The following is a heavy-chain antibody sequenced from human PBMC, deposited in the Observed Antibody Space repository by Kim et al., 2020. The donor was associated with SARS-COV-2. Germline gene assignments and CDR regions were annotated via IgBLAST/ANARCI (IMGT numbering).Heavy chain of an antibody. CDR3: ARDQIPYDSSSWYGFGY. Sequence: SETLSLTCTVSGGSISSYYWSWIRQPPGKGLEWIGYIYYSGSTNYNPSLKSRVTISVDTSKNQFSLKLSSVTAADTAVYYCARDQIPYDSSSWYGFGYWGQGTLVTVSS. V-gene: IGHV4-59*01. J-gene: IGHJ4*02. D-gene: IGHD6-13*01. CDR2: IYYSGST. CDR1: GGSISSYY.